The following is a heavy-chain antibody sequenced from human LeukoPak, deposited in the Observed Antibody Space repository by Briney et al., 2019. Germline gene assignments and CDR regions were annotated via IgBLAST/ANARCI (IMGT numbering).Heavy chain of an antibody. CDR1: GFTFSSYT. Sequence: GGSLRLSCAAAGFTFSSYTMNWVRQAPGKGLEWVSSISGRSSYIYYADSVKGRFTISRDNAKNSLYPQMNSLRAEDTAVYYCAELGITMIGGVWGKGTTVTISS. CDR3: AELGITMIGGV. CDR2: ISGRSSYI. J-gene: IGHJ6*04. D-gene: IGHD3-10*02. V-gene: IGHV3-21*01.